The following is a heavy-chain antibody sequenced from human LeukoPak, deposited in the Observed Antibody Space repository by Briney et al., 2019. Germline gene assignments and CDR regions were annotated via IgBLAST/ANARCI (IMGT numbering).Heavy chain of an antibody. CDR3: ARDKVVGPTKFDS. V-gene: IGHV3-21*01. CDR1: GFTFLSYS. Sequence: GGSLRLSCAASGFTFLSYSMNWVRQAPGKGLEWVSSISSTSSSYIYYADSVKGRFTISRDNAKDSVYLHMNSLRAEDTAVYYCARDKVVGPTKFDSWGQGTLVTVSS. J-gene: IGHJ5*01. D-gene: IGHD1-26*01. CDR2: ISSTSSSYI.